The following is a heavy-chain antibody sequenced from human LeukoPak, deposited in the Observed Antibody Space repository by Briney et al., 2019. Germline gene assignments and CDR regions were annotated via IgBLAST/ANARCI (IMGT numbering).Heavy chain of an antibody. D-gene: IGHD3-3*01. CDR1: GGSISSYY. CDR3: ARVRPQDDFWSGYHEPYFDY. V-gene: IGHV4-59*12. CDR2: IYYSGST. J-gene: IGHJ4*02. Sequence: PSETLSLTCTVSGGSISSYYWSWIRQPPGKGLEWIGYIYYSGSTNYNPSLKSRVTISVDTSKNQFSLKLSSVTAADTAVYYCARVRPQDDFWSGYHEPYFDYWGQGTLVTVSS.